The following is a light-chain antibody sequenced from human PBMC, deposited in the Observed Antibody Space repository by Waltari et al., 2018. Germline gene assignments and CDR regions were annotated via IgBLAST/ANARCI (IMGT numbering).Light chain of an antibody. CDR3: QQRSNWPPEIT. Sequence: EIVLTQSPATLSLSPGERATLSCRASPSVSSYLAWYQQKPGQAPRLLIYDASNRATGIPARFSGSGSGTDFTLTISSLEPEDFAVYYCQQRSNWPPEITFGQGTRLEIK. CDR2: DAS. J-gene: IGKJ5*01. V-gene: IGKV3-11*01. CDR1: PSVSSY.